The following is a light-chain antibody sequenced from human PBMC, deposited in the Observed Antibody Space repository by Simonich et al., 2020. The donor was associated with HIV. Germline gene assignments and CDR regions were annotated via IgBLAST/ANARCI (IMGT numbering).Light chain of an antibody. V-gene: IGLV2-23*02. J-gene: IGLJ2*01. CDR3: CSYAGNNTLV. CDR1: SRYVWSYYL. Sequence: QSALTQPASVSGSPGQSITISCTGTSRYVWSYYLVSWYQQHPGKAPNRMIFEVSKRPSGVSNRFSGSKSGNTASLTISGLQAEDETDYYCCSYAGNNTLVFGGGTKLTVL. CDR2: EVS.